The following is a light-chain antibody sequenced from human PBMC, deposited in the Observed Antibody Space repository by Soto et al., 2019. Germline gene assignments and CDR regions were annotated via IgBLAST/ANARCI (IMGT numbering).Light chain of an antibody. CDR3: QQYGSSPQT. J-gene: IGKJ4*01. CDR1: QSVSKNF. Sequence: EIVLTQSPGTLSLSPGERATLSCRASQSVSKNFLAWYQQKPGQAPRLLISGASNRATGIPDRFSGSGSGTDFSLTIDRLEPEDLAVYVCQQYGSSPQTFGGGTKVAIK. CDR2: GAS. V-gene: IGKV3-20*01.